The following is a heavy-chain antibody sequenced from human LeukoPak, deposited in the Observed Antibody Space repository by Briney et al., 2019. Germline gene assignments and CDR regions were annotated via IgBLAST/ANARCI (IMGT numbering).Heavy chain of an antibody. V-gene: IGHV1-2*02. CDR3: ARTKGTSYYDNSGYGAFDI. J-gene: IGHJ3*02. D-gene: IGHD3-22*01. CDR1: AFTFTDYY. Sequence: ASVKVSCKASAFTFTDYYMHWVRQAPGQGLEWMGYINCNSGGPNYAQKFQGRVTMTRDTSISTAYMELSWLRSDDTAVFYCARTKGTSYYDNSGYGAFDIWGQGTMVTVSS. CDR2: INCNSGGP.